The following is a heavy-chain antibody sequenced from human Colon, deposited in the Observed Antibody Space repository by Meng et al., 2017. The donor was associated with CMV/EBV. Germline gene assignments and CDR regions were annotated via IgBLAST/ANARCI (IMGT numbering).Heavy chain of an antibody. CDR2: IDANSGGT. CDR1: GFTFTGHY. V-gene: IGHV1-2*02. J-gene: IGHJ4*02. Sequence: QVTAVQSGGEVKEPGASVKVSCKASGFTFTGHYMHWVRQAPGQGLEWMGWIDANSGGTNYAQKFQGRLTMTRDTSISTVYMELNRLRSDDTAVYFCARDGIRGVFFFDYWGQGTLVTVSS. D-gene: IGHD1-14*01. CDR3: ARDGIRGVFFFDY.